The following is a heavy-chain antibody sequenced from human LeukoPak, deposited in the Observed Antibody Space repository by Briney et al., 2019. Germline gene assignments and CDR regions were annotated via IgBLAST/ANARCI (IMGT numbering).Heavy chain of an antibody. CDR2: IYYSGST. J-gene: IGHJ3*02. V-gene: IGHV4-39*02. Sequence: SETLSLTCTVSGGSISSSSYYWGWIRQPPGKGLEWIGSIYYSGSTYYNPSLKSRVTISVDTSKNQFSLKLSSVTAADTAVYYCARDLDTYVLLIAYDTFDSWGQGTMVTVSS. CDR3: ARDLDTYVLLIAYDTFDS. D-gene: IGHD2-21*01. CDR1: GGSISSSSYY.